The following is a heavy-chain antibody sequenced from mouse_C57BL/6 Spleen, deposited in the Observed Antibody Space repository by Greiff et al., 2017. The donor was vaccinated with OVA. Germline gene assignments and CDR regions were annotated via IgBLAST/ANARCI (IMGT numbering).Heavy chain of an antibody. Sequence: EVQLQQSGPELVKPGASVKISCKASGYTFTDYYMNWVKQSHGKSLEWIGDINPNNGGTSYNQKFKGKATLTVDKSSSTAYMELRSLTSEDSAVYYCARLDYSKAMDYWGQGTSVTVSS. D-gene: IGHD2-5*01. J-gene: IGHJ4*01. CDR3: ARLDYSKAMDY. CDR2: INPNNGGT. CDR1: GYTFTDYY. V-gene: IGHV1-26*01.